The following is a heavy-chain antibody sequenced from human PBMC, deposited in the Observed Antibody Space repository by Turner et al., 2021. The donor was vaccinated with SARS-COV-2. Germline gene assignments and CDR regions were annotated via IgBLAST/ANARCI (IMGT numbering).Heavy chain of an antibody. CDR1: GFTFSSYA. D-gene: IGHD2-21*01. J-gene: IGHJ4*02. CDR3: ARDLGDEPDY. CDR2: ISYDGSNK. Sequence: VQLVESGGGVVQPGRSLRLSCAASGFTFSSYAMHWVRQAPGKGLEWVAVISYDGSNKYYADSVKGRFTISRDNSKNTLYLQMNSLRAEDTAVYYCARDLGDEPDYWGQRTLVTVSS. V-gene: IGHV3-30-3*01.